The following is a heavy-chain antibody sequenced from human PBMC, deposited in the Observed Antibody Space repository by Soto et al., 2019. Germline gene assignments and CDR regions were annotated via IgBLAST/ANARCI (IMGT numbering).Heavy chain of an antibody. J-gene: IGHJ5*02. CDR2: IIPIFGTA. CDR1: GGTFSSYA. V-gene: IGHV1-69*01. D-gene: IGHD3-22*01. Sequence: QVQLVQSGAEVKKPGSSVKVSCKASGGTFSSYAISWVRQAPGQGLEWMGGIIPIFGTANYAQKFQGRVTITADESTSTAYMELSSLRSEDTALYYCARDLDSSGDYPGGWFDPWGQGTLVTVSS. CDR3: ARDLDSSGDYPGGWFDP.